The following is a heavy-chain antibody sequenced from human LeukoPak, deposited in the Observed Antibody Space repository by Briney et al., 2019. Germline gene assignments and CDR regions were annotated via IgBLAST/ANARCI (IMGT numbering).Heavy chain of an antibody. CDR3: ARARHCSSTSCYEGGDY. J-gene: IGHJ4*02. D-gene: IGHD2-2*01. V-gene: IGHV1-69*05. CDR1: GGTFSSYA. Sequence: SVKVSCKASGGTFSSYAISWVRQAPGQGLEWMGGIIPIFGTANYAQKFQGRVTITTDESTSTAYMELSSPRSEDTAVYYCARARHCSSTSCYEGGDYWGQGTLVTVSS. CDR2: IIPIFGTA.